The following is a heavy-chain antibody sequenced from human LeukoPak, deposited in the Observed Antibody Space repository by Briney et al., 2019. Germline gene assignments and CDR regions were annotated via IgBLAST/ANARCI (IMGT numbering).Heavy chain of an antibody. Sequence: ASVKVSCKASGYTFTGHYMHWVRQAPGQGLEWMAWINPNTGDTNYAQKFQGRVIMARDTSISTAYMELSRLRSDDTAVYYCARGSGNYWFDPWGQGTLVTVSS. D-gene: IGHD1-26*01. CDR2: INPNTGDT. CDR1: GYTFTGHY. V-gene: IGHV1-2*02. CDR3: ARGSGNYWFDP. J-gene: IGHJ5*02.